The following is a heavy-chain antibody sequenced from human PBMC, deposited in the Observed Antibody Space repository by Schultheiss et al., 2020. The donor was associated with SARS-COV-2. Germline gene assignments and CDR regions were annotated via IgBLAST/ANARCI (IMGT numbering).Heavy chain of an antibody. CDR3: ARGARIAVAGTGGRAFDI. J-gene: IGHJ3*02. Sequence: ASVKVSCKASGYTFTGYYMHWVRQAPGQGLEWMGWINPNSGGTNYAQKFQGRVTMTRDTSISTAYMELSSLRSEDTAVYYCARGARIAVAGTGGRAFDIWGQGTMVTVSS. CDR1: GYTFTGYY. D-gene: IGHD6-19*01. CDR2: INPNSGGT. V-gene: IGHV1-2*02.